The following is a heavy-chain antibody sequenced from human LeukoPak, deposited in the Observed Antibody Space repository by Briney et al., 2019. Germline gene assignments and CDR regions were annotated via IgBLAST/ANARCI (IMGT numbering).Heavy chain of an antibody. CDR2: ISYDGSNK. V-gene: IGHV3-30-3*01. CDR1: GFTFSSYA. D-gene: IGHD2-15*01. Sequence: GGSLRLSCAAPGFTFSSYAMHWVRQAPGKGLEWVAVISYDGSNKYYADSVKGRFTISRDNSKNTLYLQMNSLRAEDTAVYYCARDRVARDYFDYWGQGTLVTVSS. J-gene: IGHJ4*02. CDR3: ARDRVARDYFDY.